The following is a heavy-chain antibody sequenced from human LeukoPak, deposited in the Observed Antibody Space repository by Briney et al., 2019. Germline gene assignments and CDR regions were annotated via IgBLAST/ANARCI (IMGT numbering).Heavy chain of an antibody. CDR3: ARATAAAGTSWFDS. Sequence: ASVKVSCKASGYTFTSYYMHWVRQAPGQGLEWMGIINPSGGITTYAQKFQGRVTMTRDTSTSSVYMELYSLRSEDTAIYYCARATAAAGTSWFDSWGQGTLVTVSS. V-gene: IGHV1-46*01. CDR2: INPSGGIT. CDR1: GYTFTSYY. D-gene: IGHD6-13*01. J-gene: IGHJ5*01.